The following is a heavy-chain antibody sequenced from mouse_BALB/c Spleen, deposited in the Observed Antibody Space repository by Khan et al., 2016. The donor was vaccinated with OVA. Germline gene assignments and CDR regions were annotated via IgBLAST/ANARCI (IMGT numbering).Heavy chain of an antibody. CDR2: ITSGGSYT. D-gene: IGHD1-1*01. V-gene: IGHV5-6-4*01. CDR1: GFAFSSYS. Sequence: EVELVESGGGLVKPGGSLKLSCAASGFAFSSYSMSWVHQTPEKRLEWVATITSGGSYTYYPDSVKGRFTISRDNAKNTLYLQMSSLKSEDTAMYYCTRDRNYYGSSFYFDYWGQGTTLTVSS. CDR3: TRDRNYYGSSFYFDY. J-gene: IGHJ2*01.